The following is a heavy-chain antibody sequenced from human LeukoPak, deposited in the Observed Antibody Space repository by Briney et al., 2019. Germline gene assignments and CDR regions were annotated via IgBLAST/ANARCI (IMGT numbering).Heavy chain of an antibody. V-gene: IGHV4-4*02. Sequence: SETLSLTCAVSGGSISSSNWWSWVRQPPGKGLEWIGEIYHSGSTNYNPSLKSRVTISVDRSKNQFSLKLSSVTAADTAVYYRARAYDLWFGDDWHNYYMDVWGKGTTVTVSS. CDR2: IYHSGST. CDR3: ARAYDLWFGDDWHNYYMDV. D-gene: IGHD3-10*01. J-gene: IGHJ6*03. CDR1: GGSISSSNW.